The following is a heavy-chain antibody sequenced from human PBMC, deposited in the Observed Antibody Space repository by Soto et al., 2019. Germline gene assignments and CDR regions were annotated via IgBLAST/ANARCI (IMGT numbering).Heavy chain of an antibody. CDR1: GGSISSNFYY. CDR2: TYYSGST. Sequence: PSETLSLTCTVSGGSISSNFYYWGWIRQPPGKGLEWIGYTYYSGSTNYNPSLKSRVTISVDTSKNQFSLKLSSLTAADTAVYYCARDRDGGHNWFDPWGQGTLVTVSS. CDR3: ARDRDGGHNWFDP. V-gene: IGHV4-61*01. J-gene: IGHJ5*02. D-gene: IGHD3-10*01.